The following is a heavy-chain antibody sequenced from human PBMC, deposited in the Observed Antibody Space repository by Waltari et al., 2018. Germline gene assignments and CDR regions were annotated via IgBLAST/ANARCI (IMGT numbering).Heavy chain of an antibody. CDR2: IYHTGTT. CDR1: GGSIDSSSYY. V-gene: IGHV4-39*01. D-gene: IGHD3-10*01. CDR3: ARLSSTSTGNYYYGLDV. J-gene: IGHJ6*02. Sequence: QLQLQESGPGLVKPSETLSLTCTVSGGSIDSSSYYWGWIRQSPGKGLEWIGTIYHTGTTYDSPSLKRRVTLSIDTSKNQFSLKLSSVIATDTAVYYCARLSSTSTGNYYYGLDVWGQGTTVTVSS.